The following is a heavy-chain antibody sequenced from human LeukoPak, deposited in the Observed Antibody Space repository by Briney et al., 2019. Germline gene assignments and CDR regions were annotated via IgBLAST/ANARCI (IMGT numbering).Heavy chain of an antibody. D-gene: IGHD2-2*01. V-gene: IGHV1-2*02. J-gene: IGHJ4*02. CDR1: GYTFTGYY. Sequence: GASVKVSCKASGYTFTGYYMHWVRQAPGQGLEWMGWINPNSGGTNYAQKFQGRVTMTRDTSISTAYMELSRLRSDDTAVYYCAREQIGYCSSTSCSSLGYWGQGTLVTVSS. CDR3: AREQIGYCSSTSCSSLGY. CDR2: INPNSGGT.